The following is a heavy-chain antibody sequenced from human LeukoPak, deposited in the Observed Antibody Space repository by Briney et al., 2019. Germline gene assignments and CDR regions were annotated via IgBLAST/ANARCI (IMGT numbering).Heavy chain of an antibody. V-gene: IGHV3-7*01. CDR1: GFTFSSYW. J-gene: IGHJ4*02. CDR3: GREIQAPGKTLEY. CDR2: IKQDGSEK. Sequence: PGGSLRLSCAASGFTFSSYWMGWVRQAPGKGLEWVANIKQDGSEKYYVDSVKGRFTISRDNAKNSLYLQMNSLRGEDTAVYYCGREIQAPGKTLEYWGQGTLVTVSS.